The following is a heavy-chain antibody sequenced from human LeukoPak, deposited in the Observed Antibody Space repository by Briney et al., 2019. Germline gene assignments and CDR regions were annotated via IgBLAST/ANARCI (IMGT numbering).Heavy chain of an antibody. J-gene: IGHJ4*02. CDR3: ARFVGACSGGSCYSDY. CDR2: IYPGDSDT. V-gene: IGHV5-51*01. D-gene: IGHD2-15*01. CDR1: RYSFTSYW. Sequence: GESLKISCKGSRYSFTSYWIGWVRQMPGKGPEWMGIIYPGDSDTRYSPSFQGQVTISADKSISTAYLQWNGLKASDTAMYYCARFVGACSGGSCYSDYWGQGTLVTVSS.